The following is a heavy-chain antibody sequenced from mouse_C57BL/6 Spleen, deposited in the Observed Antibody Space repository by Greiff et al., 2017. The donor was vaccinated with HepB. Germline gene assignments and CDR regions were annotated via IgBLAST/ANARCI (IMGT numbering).Heavy chain of an antibody. CDR3: TITTADY. J-gene: IGHJ2*01. CDR1: GFNIKDDY. Sequence: EVQLQQSGAELVRPGASVKLSCTASGFNIKDDYMHWVKQRPEQGLEWIGWIDPENGDTEYASKFQGKATITADTSSNTAYLQLSSLPSEDTAVYYWTITTADYWGQGTTLTVSS. CDR2: IDPENGDT. V-gene: IGHV14-4*01. D-gene: IGHD1-2*01.